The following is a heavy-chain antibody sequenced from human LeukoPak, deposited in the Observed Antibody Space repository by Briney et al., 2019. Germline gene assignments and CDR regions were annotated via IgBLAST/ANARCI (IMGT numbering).Heavy chain of an antibody. V-gene: IGHV5-51*01. J-gene: IGHJ4*02. CDR1: GYSFTSYW. D-gene: IGHD3-22*01. CDR3: ARRKGYYDSSGYCDY. CDR2: IYPGDSDT. Sequence: GESLKISCKGSGYSFTSYWIGWVRQMPGKGLEWRGIIYPGDSDTRYSPSFQGQVTISADKSISTAYLQWSSLKASDTAMYYCARRKGYYDSSGYCDYWGQGTLVTVSS.